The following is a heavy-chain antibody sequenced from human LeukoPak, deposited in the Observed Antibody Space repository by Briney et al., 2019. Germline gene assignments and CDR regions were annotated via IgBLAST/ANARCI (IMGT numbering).Heavy chain of an antibody. CDR1: GGSISSYY. CDR3: ATARGFTSGSYYFDY. CDR2: IYYSGST. Sequence: SQTLSLTCTVSGGSISSYYWSWIRQPPGKGVEWIGYIYYSGSTNYNPSLKSRVTISVDTSKNQFSLKLSSVTAADTAVYYCATARGFTSGSYYFDYWGQGTLVTVSS. J-gene: IGHJ4*02. D-gene: IGHD1-26*01. V-gene: IGHV4-59*01.